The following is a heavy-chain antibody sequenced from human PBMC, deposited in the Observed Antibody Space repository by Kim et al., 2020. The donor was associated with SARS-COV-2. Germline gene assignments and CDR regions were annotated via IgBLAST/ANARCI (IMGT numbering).Heavy chain of an antibody. V-gene: IGHV3-15*01. J-gene: IGHJ6*02. CDR1: GFTFSNAW. CDR3: TSVLGESCAGDGSSRV. D-gene: IGHD2-21*02. Sequence: GGSLRLSCAASGFTFSNAWMNWVRQAPGKGLEWVGRIKSKTNGGTTAYGAPVKGRFTISRDDSKNTLYLQMNSLKTEDTAVYYCTSVLGESCAGDGSSRVWGQGTTVTVSS. CDR2: IKSKTNGGTT.